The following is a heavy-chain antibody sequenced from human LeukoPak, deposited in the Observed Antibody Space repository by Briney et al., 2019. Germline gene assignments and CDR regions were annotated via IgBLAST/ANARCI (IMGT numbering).Heavy chain of an antibody. CDR1: GFTFSSYW. J-gene: IGHJ4*02. D-gene: IGHD3-22*01. CDR2: INSDGSST. V-gene: IGHV3-74*01. CDR3: AKGPFSYYDASGYNYFDS. Sequence: QAGGSLRLSCAASGFTFSSYWMHWVRQAPGKGLVWVSRINSDGSSTSYADSVKGRFTISRDNAKNTLYLQMNSLRAEDSAVYYCAKGPFSYYDASGYNYFDSWGQGTLVTVSS.